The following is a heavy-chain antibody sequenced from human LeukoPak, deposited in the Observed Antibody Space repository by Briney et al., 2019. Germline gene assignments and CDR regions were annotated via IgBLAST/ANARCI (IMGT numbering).Heavy chain of an antibody. J-gene: IGHJ4*02. CDR2: IRSNVYGAIT. CDR3: TRGNYYFDY. V-gene: IGHV3-49*03. CDR1: GFTFGDYA. Sequence: GGSLRLSCTATGFTFGDYAMSWIRQAPGKGLEWVGFIRSNVYGAITEYAASVKGRFTISRDDSKSIAYLQMSSLKTEDTAVYYCTRGNYYFDYWGQGTLVTVSS.